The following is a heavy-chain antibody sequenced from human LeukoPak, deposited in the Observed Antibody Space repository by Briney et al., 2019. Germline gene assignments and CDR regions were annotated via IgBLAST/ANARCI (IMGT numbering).Heavy chain of an antibody. V-gene: IGHV4-59*01. Sequence: PSETLSLTCTVSGGSISSYYWSWIRQPPGKGLEWIGYIYYSGSTNYNPSLKSRVTISVDTSKNQFSLKLSSVTAADTAVYYCARLLYSSRGTGYYYYGMDVWGQGTTVTVSS. J-gene: IGHJ6*02. CDR2: IYYSGST. CDR3: ARLLYSSRGTGYYYYGMDV. CDR1: GGSISSYY. D-gene: IGHD6-13*01.